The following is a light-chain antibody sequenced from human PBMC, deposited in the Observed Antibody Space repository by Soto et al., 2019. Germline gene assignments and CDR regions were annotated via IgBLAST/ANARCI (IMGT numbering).Light chain of an antibody. CDR2: GAS. CDR1: QSVSSN. CDR3: QQNNYWPT. J-gene: IGKJ1*01. Sequence: EIVMTQSPATLSVSPGERTTLSCRASQSVSSNLAWYQQKPGQAPRLLIYGASTRATGIPARFSGSGSGTEFTLTISSLQSEDFAVYYCQQNNYWPTFGQGTKV. V-gene: IGKV3-15*01.